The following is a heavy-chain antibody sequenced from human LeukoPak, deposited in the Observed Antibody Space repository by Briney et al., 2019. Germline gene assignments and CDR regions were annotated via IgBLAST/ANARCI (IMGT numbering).Heavy chain of an antibody. CDR3: ARVGEGAHGGKWFDP. D-gene: IGHD3-10*01. J-gene: IGHJ5*02. Sequence: GASVKVSCKASGYTFTSYGISWVRQAPGQGLEWMGWISAYNGNTNYAQKLQGRVTMTTDTSTSTAYMELRSLRSDDTAVYYCARVGEGAHGGKWFDPWGQGTLVTVSS. V-gene: IGHV1-18*01. CDR1: GYTFTSYG. CDR2: ISAYNGNT.